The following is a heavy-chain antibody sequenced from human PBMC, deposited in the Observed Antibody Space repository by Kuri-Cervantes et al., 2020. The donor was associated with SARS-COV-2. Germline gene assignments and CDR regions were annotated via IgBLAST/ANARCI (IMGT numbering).Heavy chain of an antibody. Sequence: ASVKVSCKASGYTFTSYYMHWVRQAPGQGLEWMGIINPSGGSTSYAQKFQGRVTMTEDTSTDTAYMELSSLRSEDTAVYYCATREGGLGYDGMDVWGQGTTVTVSS. D-gene: IGHD3-16*01. CDR1: GYTFTSYY. CDR3: ATREGGLGYDGMDV. J-gene: IGHJ6*02. CDR2: INPSGGST. V-gene: IGHV1-46*01.